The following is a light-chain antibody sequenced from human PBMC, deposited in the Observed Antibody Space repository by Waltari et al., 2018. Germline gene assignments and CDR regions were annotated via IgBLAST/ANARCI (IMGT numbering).Light chain of an antibody. Sequence: TVVTQSPGTLSVSPGERVPLSCRTSQSIGFSLAWYQQKPGQAPRLLMFHSSTRAPGIPARFSGRGAETEFTLTSGSLQSEDCAVYYCQQYNKWPPGTFGQGTKVEI. V-gene: IGKV3-15*01. CDR3: QQYNKWPPGT. J-gene: IGKJ1*01. CDR1: QSIGFS. CDR2: HSS.